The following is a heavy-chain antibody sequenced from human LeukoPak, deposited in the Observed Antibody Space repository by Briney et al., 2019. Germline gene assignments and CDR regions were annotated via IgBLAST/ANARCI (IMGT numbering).Heavy chain of an antibody. CDR3: ARAGKIMITMVRGALASSDGFDI. D-gene: IGHD3-10*01. CDR2: INPSGGST. CDR1: GYTFTSYY. Sequence: GASVKVSCKASGYTFTSYYMHWVRQAPGQGLEWMGIINPSGGSTSYAQKFQGRVTMTRDTSTSTVYMELSSLRSEDTAVYYCARAGKIMITMVRGALASSDGFDIWGQGKMVTVSS. J-gene: IGHJ3*02. V-gene: IGHV1-46*01.